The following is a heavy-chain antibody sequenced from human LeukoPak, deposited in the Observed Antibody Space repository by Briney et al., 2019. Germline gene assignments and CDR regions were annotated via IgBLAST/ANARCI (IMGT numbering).Heavy chain of an antibody. D-gene: IGHD1-1*01. CDR2: ISYDGSNK. Sequence: LSLTCAVYGGSFSGYYWSWIRQPPGKGLEWVAVISYDGSNKYYADSVKGRFTISRDNSKNTLYLQMNSLRAEDTAVYYCARSRRTTYNGFDPWGQGTLVTVSS. J-gene: IGHJ5*02. V-gene: IGHV3-30-3*01. CDR3: ARSRRTTYNGFDP. CDR1: GGSFSGYY.